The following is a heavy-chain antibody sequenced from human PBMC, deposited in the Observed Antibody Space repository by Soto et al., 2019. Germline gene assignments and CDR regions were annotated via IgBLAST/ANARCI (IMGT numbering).Heavy chain of an antibody. CDR2: ISAYNGNT. D-gene: IGHD2-15*01. J-gene: IGHJ5*02. V-gene: IGHV1-18*01. Sequence: QVQLVQSGAEVKKPGASVKVSCKASGYTFTSYGISWVRQAPGQGLEWMGWISAYNGNTNYAQKLQGRVTMTTDTSTSTAYMELRSLRSDDTAVYYCPRVVVAAPGSPYNWFDPWGQGTLVTVSS. CDR3: PRVVVAAPGSPYNWFDP. CDR1: GYTFTSYG.